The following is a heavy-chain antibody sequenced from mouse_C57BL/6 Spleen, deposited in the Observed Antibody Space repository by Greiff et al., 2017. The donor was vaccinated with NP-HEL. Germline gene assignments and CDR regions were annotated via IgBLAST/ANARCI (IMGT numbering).Heavy chain of an antibody. D-gene: IGHD1-1*01. V-gene: IGHV5-6*01. CDR1: GFTFSSYG. J-gene: IGHJ4*01. CDR2: ISSGGSYT. Sequence: EVKLVESGGDLVKPGGSLKLSCAASGFTFSSYGMSWVRQTPDKRLEWVATISSGGSYTYYPDSVKGRFTISRDNAKNPLYLQMSRLKAEDTAMYYCARHGDYYGSSGGDDWGQGTSVTVSS. CDR3: ARHGDYYGSSGGDD.